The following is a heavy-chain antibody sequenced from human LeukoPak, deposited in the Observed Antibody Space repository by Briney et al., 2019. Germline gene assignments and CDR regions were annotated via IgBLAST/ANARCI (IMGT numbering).Heavy chain of an antibody. CDR3: ARTLYLDTGSGWYDPPDQFDY. CDR1: GYTFTNYD. J-gene: IGHJ4*02. CDR2: MNPNSGHT. V-gene: IGHV1-8*02. Sequence: GASVKVSCKASGYTFTNYDINWVRQAPGQGLEWMGWMNPNSGHTGYAQKFQGRVTMTRSTSMTTAYMELSSLRSDDTAVYYCARTLYLDTGSGWYDPPDQFDYWGQGTLVTVSS. D-gene: IGHD6-19*01.